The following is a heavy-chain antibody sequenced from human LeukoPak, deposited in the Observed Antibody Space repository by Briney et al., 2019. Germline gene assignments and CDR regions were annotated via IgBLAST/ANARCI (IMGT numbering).Heavy chain of an antibody. D-gene: IGHD6-13*01. CDR1: GFTFSSYS. CDR3: ARGKQQLDARWFDP. Sequence: GGSLRLSCAASGFTFSSYSMSWVRQAPGKGLEWVSSISDDSNWIYNADSVEGRFTISRDNAKNSLYLQMNSLRAEDTAVYYCARGKQQLDARWFDPWGQGTLVTVSS. J-gene: IGHJ5*02. V-gene: IGHV3-21*01. CDR2: ISDDSNWI.